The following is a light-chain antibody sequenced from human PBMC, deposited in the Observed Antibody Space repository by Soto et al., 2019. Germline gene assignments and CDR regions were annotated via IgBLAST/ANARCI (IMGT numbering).Light chain of an antibody. CDR3: YSCSRNSDTRYV. Sequence: HSALTQPASVSGSPGQSITISCTGTSSDIGASNYVSWYQQHPGQAPKLMISDVSNRPSGISDRFSGSKSGNTASLTISGLQAEDEADYYCYSCSRNSDTRYVFGTGTTLTVL. CDR1: SSDIGASNY. J-gene: IGLJ1*01. CDR2: DVS. V-gene: IGLV2-14*03.